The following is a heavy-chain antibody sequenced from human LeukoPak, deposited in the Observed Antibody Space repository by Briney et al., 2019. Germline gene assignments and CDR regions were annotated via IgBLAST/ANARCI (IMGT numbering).Heavy chain of an antibody. CDR1: GYTFTSYD. CDR2: MNPNSGNT. V-gene: IGHV1-8*01. CDR3: ARASSSGGWYYFDY. D-gene: IGHD2-15*01. Sequence: ASVTVSCTASGYTFTSYDINWVRQATGQGLEWMGWMNPNSGNTGYAQKFQGRVTMTRNTSISTAYMELSSLRSEDTAVYYCARASSSGGWYYFDYWGQGTLVTVSS. J-gene: IGHJ4*02.